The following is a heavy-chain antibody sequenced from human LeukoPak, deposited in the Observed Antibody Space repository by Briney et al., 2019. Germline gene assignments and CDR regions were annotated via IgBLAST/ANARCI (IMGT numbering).Heavy chain of an antibody. CDR3: ARQRGSGCLDY. V-gene: IGHV3-7*01. CDR1: RFTLSNYW. Sequence: PGGSLRLSCAASRFTLSNYWMSWVRQAPGKGLEWVANIKKDGSETYYADSVKGRFTISRDNAKNSLSLQMNSLRAEDTAVFYCARQRGSGCLDYWGQGTLVTVSS. J-gene: IGHJ4*02. D-gene: IGHD6-19*01. CDR2: IKKDGSET.